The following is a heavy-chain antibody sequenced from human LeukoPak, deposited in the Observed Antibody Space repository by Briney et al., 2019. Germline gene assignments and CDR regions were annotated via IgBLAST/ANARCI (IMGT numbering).Heavy chain of an antibody. CDR1: GFSFSDYY. Sequence: GGSLRLSCAASGFSFSDYYMSWIRQAPGKGLEWVSYISSGSTIYYADSVRGRFTISRDNAKNSLYLQMNSLRAEDTAVYYCARDYYYDSSGDAFDIWGQGTMVTVSS. CDR3: ARDYYYDSSGDAFDI. V-gene: IGHV3-11*01. D-gene: IGHD3-22*01. CDR2: ISSGSTI. J-gene: IGHJ3*02.